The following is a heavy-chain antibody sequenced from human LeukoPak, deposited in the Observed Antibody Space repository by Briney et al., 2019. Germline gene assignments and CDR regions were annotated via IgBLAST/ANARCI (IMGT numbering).Heavy chain of an antibody. CDR2: INSDGSSI. CDR3: AREEKTSVTFDY. CDR1: XFTFSTHW. Sequence: LILXCAASXFTFSTHWMQWVRQVPGKGLVWVSRINSDGSSISYADSVKGRFTISRDNAKNTLYLQMNSLRAEDTAVYYCAREEKTSVTFDYWGQGTLVTVSS. V-gene: IGHV3-74*01. D-gene: IGHD3-10*01. J-gene: IGHJ4*02.